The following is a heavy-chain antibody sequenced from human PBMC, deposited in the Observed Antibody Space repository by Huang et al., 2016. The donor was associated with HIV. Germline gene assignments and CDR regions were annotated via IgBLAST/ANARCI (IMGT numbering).Heavy chain of an antibody. CDR1: GFKFDFYW. J-gene: IGHJ4*02. D-gene: IGHD5-12*01. CDR3: ARGGSGYDY. Sequence: EVQLVQSGGGLVQPGKSLTLSCAGSGFKFDFYWISWVRQAPGKGVEWVTNRREDGGERHYVGPVKGRFTISRDNAKNSVYLQMDSLRVDDTAVYFCARGGSGYDYWGQGSLVTVSS. V-gene: IGHV3-7*01. CDR2: RREDGGER.